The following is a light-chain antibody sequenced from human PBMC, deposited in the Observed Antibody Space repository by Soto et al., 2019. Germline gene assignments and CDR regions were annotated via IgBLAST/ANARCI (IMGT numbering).Light chain of an antibody. CDR2: AAS. CDR3: QQYGTSPYT. Sequence: EIVLTQSPATLSLSPGERATLSCGASQSVSSNYLAWYQQKGGPAPRLLIYAASTRAAGIPDRFSGSGSGTDFTLTISRLDPEDFAVYYCQQYGTSPYTFGQGTKLEIK. V-gene: IGKV3D-20*01. CDR1: QSVSSNY. J-gene: IGKJ2*01.